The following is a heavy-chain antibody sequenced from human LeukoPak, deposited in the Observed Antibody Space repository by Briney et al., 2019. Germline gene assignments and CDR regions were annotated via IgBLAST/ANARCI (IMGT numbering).Heavy chain of an antibody. Sequence: SETLSLTCTVSGDSVDSDTYFWSWIRQPPGKGLEWIGYIYFSGSTNSNPSLKSRVTMSVDTSKNQFSLKLRSVTAADTAVYYCARGGSGISNAFDIWGQGTMVTVSS. CDR1: GDSVDSDTYF. D-gene: IGHD3-10*01. CDR2: IYFSGST. J-gene: IGHJ3*02. V-gene: IGHV4-61*01. CDR3: ARGGSGISNAFDI.